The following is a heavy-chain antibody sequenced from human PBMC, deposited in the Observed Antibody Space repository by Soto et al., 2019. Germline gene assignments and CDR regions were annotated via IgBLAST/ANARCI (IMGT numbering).Heavy chain of an antibody. CDR2: VSASGLNT. D-gene: IGHD5-18*01. CDR1: GFTFSTYA. V-gene: IGHV3-23*01. Sequence: EVQLLESGGKLVQPGGTLTLSCAASGFTFSTYAIAWVRQAPGKGLEWVSGVSASGLNTDYADPVKGRFYSSRDNSKNTVSLHMNSLRAADTALYYCARVRPRRTSGYVFDYWGQGKPVTVSS. J-gene: IGHJ4*02. CDR3: ARVRPRRTSGYVFDY.